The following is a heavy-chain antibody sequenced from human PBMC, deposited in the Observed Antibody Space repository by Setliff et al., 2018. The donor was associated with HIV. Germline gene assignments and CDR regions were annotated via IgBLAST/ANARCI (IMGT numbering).Heavy chain of an antibody. CDR2: ISHGGST. V-gene: IGHV4-34*01. D-gene: IGHD2-8*01. CDR1: GGSFSGYY. J-gene: IGHJ4*02. CDR3: ARGPYCTNGVCYKHFDY. Sequence: PSETLSLTCAVYGGSFSGYYWSWIRQPPGKGLEWIGEISHGGSTNYNPSLKSRVTISVDTSKNQFSLKLSSVTAADTAVYYCARGPYCTNGVCYKHFDYWGQGTLVTVSS.